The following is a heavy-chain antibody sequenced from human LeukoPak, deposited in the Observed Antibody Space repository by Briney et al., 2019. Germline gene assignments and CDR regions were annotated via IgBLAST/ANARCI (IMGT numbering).Heavy chain of an antibody. J-gene: IGHJ4*02. V-gene: IGHV3-23*01. CDR3: ARGGADCSSSSCRSDY. Sequence: GGSLRLSCAASGFTFSSYAMSWVRQAPGKGLEWVSAISGSGGSTYYADSVKGRFTISRDNAKNSLSLQMNSLRAEDTAVYYCARGGADCSSSSCRSDYWGQGTLVTVSS. CDR1: GFTFSSYA. CDR2: ISGSGGST. D-gene: IGHD2-2*01.